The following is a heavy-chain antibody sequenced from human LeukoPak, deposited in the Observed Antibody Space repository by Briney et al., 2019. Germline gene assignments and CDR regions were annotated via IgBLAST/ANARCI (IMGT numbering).Heavy chain of an antibody. D-gene: IGHD6-13*01. CDR2: IHYSGNT. CDR1: GGSISSSTYY. V-gene: IGHV4-39*01. CDR3: ASSPRRAAAAIMLDHTGAEYFQH. Sequence: PSGTLSLTCTVSGGSISSSTYYWGWIRQPPGKGLEWIGSIHYSGNTYYNPSLKSRVTISVDTSKNQFSLKLSSVTAADTAVYYCASSPRRAAAAIMLDHTGAEYFQHWGQGTLVTVSS. J-gene: IGHJ1*01.